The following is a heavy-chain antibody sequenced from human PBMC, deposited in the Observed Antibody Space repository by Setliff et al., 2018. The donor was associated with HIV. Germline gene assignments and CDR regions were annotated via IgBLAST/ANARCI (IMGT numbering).Heavy chain of an antibody. J-gene: IGHJ5*02. CDR3: ARRAVPSLGGWYKEDWFDP. CDR2: INHSGST. CDR1: GGSFSGYY. Sequence: SETLSLTCAVYGGSFSGYYWSWIRQPPGKGLECIGEINHSGSTNHNPSLKSRVTISVDTSKKQFSLRLSSVTAADTAVYYCARRAVPSLGGWYKEDWFDPWGQGILVTVSS. D-gene: IGHD6-19*01. V-gene: IGHV4-34*01.